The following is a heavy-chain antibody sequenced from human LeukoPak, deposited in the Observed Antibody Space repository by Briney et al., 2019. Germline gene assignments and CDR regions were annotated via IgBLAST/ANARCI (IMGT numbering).Heavy chain of an antibody. Sequence: GGSLKLSCATSGFTFTNYAMSWVRQAPGKGLEWVSSISGSASSTYYADSVKGRFTISRDNSKNTLYLQMNSLRAEDTAVYYCAKVSTVVTGYYYYMDVWGKGTTVTISS. CDR2: ISGSASST. D-gene: IGHD4-23*01. CDR3: AKVSTVVTGYYYYMDV. J-gene: IGHJ6*03. CDR1: GFTFTNYA. V-gene: IGHV3-23*01.